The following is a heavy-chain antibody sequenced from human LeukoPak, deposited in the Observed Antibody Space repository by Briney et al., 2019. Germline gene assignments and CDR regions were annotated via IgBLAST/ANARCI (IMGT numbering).Heavy chain of an antibody. CDR3: AGNRVYAFLRSRL. V-gene: IGHV3-21*01. D-gene: IGHD3-3*01. J-gene: IGHJ4*02. CDR2: ISSSSSYI. CDR1: GYTFSSYS. Sequence: GGSLRLSCAASGYTFSSYSMNWVRQAPGKGLERVSSISSSSSYIYYADSVKSRFTISRDNAKNSLYMQMNSLRADETAVYYLAGNRVYAFLRSRLRGQGTLVPVSS.